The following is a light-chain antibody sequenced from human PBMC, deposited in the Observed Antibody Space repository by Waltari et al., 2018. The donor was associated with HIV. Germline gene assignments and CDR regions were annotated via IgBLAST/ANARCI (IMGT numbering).Light chain of an antibody. CDR1: SNDLGRYDL. CDR3: CSYAGITTWV. Sequence: QSALTQPASVSGSPGQSITISCTGTSNDLGRYDLVSWYQHQPGTAPKLIIYDVTKWPSGVCPRFSGSKSGATASLTISGLQAEYEADYYCCSYAGITTWVVGGGTKVTVL. CDR2: DVT. V-gene: IGLV2-23*02. J-gene: IGLJ3*02.